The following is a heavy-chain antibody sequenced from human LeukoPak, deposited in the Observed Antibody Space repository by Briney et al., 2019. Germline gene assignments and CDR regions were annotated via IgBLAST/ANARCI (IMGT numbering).Heavy chain of an antibody. CDR1: GGSISSSSYY. D-gene: IGHD6-13*01. Sequence: SETLSLTCTVSGGSISSSSYYWGWIRQPPGKGLEWIGSIYYSGSTYYNPSLKSRVTISVDTSKNHFSLKLSSVTAADTAVYYCARDRQQLVRGDYFDYWGQGTLVTVSS. CDR2: IYYSGST. V-gene: IGHV4-39*07. CDR3: ARDRQQLVRGDYFDY. J-gene: IGHJ4*02.